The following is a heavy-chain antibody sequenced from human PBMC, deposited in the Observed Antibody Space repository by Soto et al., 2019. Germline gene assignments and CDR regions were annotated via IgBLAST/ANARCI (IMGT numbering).Heavy chain of an antibody. Sequence: GASVKVSCKASGGTFSSYAISWVRQAPGQGLEWMGGIIPIFGTANYAQKFQGRVTITADESTSTAYMELSSLRSEDTAVYYCARIAAIWRGGGAEEVFDYWGQGTLVTVSS. CDR1: GGTFSSYA. CDR2: IIPIFGTA. CDR3: ARIAAIWRGGGAEEVFDY. V-gene: IGHV1-69*13. J-gene: IGHJ4*02. D-gene: IGHD2-15*01.